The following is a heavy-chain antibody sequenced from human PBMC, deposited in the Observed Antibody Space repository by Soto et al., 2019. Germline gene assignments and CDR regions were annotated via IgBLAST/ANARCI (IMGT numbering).Heavy chain of an antibody. J-gene: IGHJ4*02. CDR1: GGSICSGGFS. D-gene: IGHD5-18*01. V-gene: IGHV4-30-2*01. Sequence: SETLSLTCSVSGGSICSGGFSWSWIRQPPGKGLECIGYIYYGGSTYYNPSLKSRVTMSVDRSKNQFSLELGSVTAADTAVYYCARYSFGFGYWGRGTLVTVSS. CDR2: IYYGGST. CDR3: ARYSFGFGY.